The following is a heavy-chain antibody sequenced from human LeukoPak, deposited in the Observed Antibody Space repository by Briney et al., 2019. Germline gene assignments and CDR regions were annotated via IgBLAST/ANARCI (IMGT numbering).Heavy chain of an antibody. V-gene: IGHV4-38-2*02. J-gene: IGHJ3*02. CDR1: AYSISSGYY. CDR3: ARVNYQFIAFDI. D-gene: IGHD1-7*01. Sequence: SETLSLTCTVSAYSISSGYYWGWIRQPPGKGLEWIGNIYHSGTTYYSPSLKSRVTISVDTSKNQFSLKLSSVTAADTAVYYCARVNYQFIAFDIWGQGTMVTVSS. CDR2: IYHSGTT.